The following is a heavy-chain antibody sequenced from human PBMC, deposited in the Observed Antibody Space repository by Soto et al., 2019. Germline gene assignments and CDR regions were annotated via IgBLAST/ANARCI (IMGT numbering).Heavy chain of an antibody. CDR3: ADDSVFPSARPRGSLGFFES. D-gene: IGHD1-26*01. J-gene: IGHJ4*02. CDR1: GFTFASYT. V-gene: IGHV3-23*01. CDR2: ISSTGGTT. Sequence: EVRLLESGGSLEKPGGSLRLSCGASGFTFASYTMAWVRQAPGKGLEWVSMISSTGGTTYYADSVKGRFTISRDNSRVTLSPQKISLRADYMAVYYCADDSVFPSARPRGSLGFFESRGQGTQLIVSS.